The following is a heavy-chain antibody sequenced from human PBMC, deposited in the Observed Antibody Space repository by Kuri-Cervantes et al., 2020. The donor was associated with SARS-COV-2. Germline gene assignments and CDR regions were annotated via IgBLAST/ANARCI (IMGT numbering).Heavy chain of an antibody. CDR3: VRNVAAVGSFYFDH. CDR2: IYPSGTT. D-gene: IGHD6-13*01. J-gene: IGHJ4*02. Sequence: ESLKISCTVSGGSINSYYWSWIRQPAGRGLEWIGRIYPSGTTNYNPSLKSRVTMSVDTSKNQFSLKMSSVTAADTAVYYCVRNVAAVGSFYFDHWGQGTLVTVSS. V-gene: IGHV4-4*07. CDR1: GGSINSYY.